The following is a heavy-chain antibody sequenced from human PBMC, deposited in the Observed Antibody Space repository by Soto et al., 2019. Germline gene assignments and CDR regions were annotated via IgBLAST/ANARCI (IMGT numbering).Heavy chain of an antibody. CDR3: ARLRDGRYCSGGSCYVPTNWFDP. CDR2: IYYSGST. J-gene: IGHJ5*02. D-gene: IGHD2-15*01. V-gene: IGHV4-39*01. Sequence: SETLSLTCTVSGGSISSSSYYWGWIRQPPGKGLEWIGSIYYSGSTYYNPSLKSRVTISVDTSKNQFSLKLSSVTAADTAVYYCARLRDGRYCSGGSCYVPTNWFDPWGQGTLVTVSS. CDR1: GGSISSSSYY.